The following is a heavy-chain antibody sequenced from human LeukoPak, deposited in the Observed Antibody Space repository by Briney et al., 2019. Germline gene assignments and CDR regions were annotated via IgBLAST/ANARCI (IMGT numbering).Heavy chain of an antibody. CDR3: AKDLAGYSYGSADY. CDR1: GFTFSSYA. CDR2: ISGSGGST. V-gene: IGHV3-23*01. D-gene: IGHD5-18*01. Sequence: GGSLRLSCAASGFTFSSYAMSWVRQAPGKGLEWVSAISGSGGSTYYADSVKGRFTISRDNSKNTLYLQMNSLRAEDTAVYYCAKDLAGYSYGSADYWGQGTLVTVSS. J-gene: IGHJ4*02.